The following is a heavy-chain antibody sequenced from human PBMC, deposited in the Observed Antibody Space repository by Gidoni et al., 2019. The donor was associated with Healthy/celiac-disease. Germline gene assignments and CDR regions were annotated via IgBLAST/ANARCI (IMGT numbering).Heavy chain of an antibody. D-gene: IGHD1-26*01. Sequence: VQPGGSLRLSCAASGFTFSRYAMRWVRQAPGKGLGWVSAFSGSGGSTYYADSVKGRFTSSRDNSKNTLYLQMSSLGAEDTAVDYGAKEEWVLLRGFDYWGQGTLVTVSS. J-gene: IGHJ4*02. CDR1: GFTFSRYA. V-gene: IGHV3-23*01. CDR2: FSGSGGST. CDR3: AKEEWVLLRGFDY.